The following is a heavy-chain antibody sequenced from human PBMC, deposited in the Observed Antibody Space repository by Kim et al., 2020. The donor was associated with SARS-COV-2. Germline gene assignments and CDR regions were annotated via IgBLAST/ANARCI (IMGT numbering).Heavy chain of an antibody. CDR3: AGCRVATMFWF. J-gene: IGHJ5*01. CDR2: INPNSGNT. CDR1: GYTFSRYD. Sequence: ASVKVSCKATGYTFSRYDINWVRQAPGQGFEWMGWINPNSGNTDYAQKFQGRVTMTTDNSMNTAYMELSGLRFEDTALYYCAGCRVATMFWF. D-gene: IGHD3-10*02. V-gene: IGHV1-8*01.